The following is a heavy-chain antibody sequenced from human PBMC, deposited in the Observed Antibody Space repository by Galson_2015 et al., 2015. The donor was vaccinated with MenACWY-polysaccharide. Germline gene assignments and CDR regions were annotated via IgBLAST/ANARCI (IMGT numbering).Heavy chain of an antibody. Sequence: QSGAEVKKPGESLKISCKASGYIFNNHWIGWVRQMPDKGLEWMGRIFPDNSDPRYSPSFQGQVTVSVDKSTSAAYLHLSGLKASDTGMYYCARLRGLGGQFYCDFWGQGSLVTVSS. CDR2: IFPDNSDP. V-gene: IGHV5-51*03. D-gene: IGHD4-23*01. J-gene: IGHJ4*02. CDR1: GYIFNNHW. CDR3: ARLRGLGGQFYCDF.